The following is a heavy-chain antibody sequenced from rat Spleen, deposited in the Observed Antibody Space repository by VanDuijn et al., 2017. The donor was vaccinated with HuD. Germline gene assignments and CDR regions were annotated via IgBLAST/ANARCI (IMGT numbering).Heavy chain of an antibody. D-gene: IGHD1-4*01. CDR3: SPLPGHNLDY. J-gene: IGHJ2*01. CDR1: GFLFSTYY. V-gene: IGHV5-25*01. Sequence: EVQLVESGGGVAQTGRSMKLYCAASGFLFSTYYMLWVRQAPTKGLAWVAFITTGGAITSYRDSVKGRFSISRENATSTTYLPMNSLRSEDKATYYCSPLPGHNLDYWGQGVMVTASS. CDR2: ITTGGAIT.